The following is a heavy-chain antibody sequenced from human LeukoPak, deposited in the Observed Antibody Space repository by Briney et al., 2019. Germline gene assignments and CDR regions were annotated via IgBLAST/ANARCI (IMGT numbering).Heavy chain of an antibody. D-gene: IGHD2-2*02. Sequence: SGGSLRLSCAASGFTFSSYWMSWVRQAPGKGLEWVANIKQDGSEKYYVDSVKGRFTISRDNAKNSLYLQMNSLRAEDTAVYYCARDQQDIVVVPVAIKPYYYYYMDVWGKGTTVTVSS. V-gene: IGHV3-7*01. J-gene: IGHJ6*03. CDR1: GFTFSSYW. CDR3: ARDQQDIVVVPVAIKPYYYYYMDV. CDR2: IKQDGSEK.